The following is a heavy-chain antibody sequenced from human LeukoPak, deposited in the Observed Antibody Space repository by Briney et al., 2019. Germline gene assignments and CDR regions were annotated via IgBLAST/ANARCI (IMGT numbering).Heavy chain of an antibody. CDR1: GFTFSNYN. CDR2: ITSSGTYT. V-gene: IGHV3-21*01. Sequence: GSLRLSCADSGFTFSNYNMNWVRQAPGKAMEWVSSITSSGTYTFYADSVKGRFTISRDNAKTSLYLQMNSLRAEDTAVYYCARHLSGITGYTYGRGIDYWGQGTLVTVSS. D-gene: IGHD5-18*01. J-gene: IGHJ4*02. CDR3: ARHLSGITGYTYGRGIDY.